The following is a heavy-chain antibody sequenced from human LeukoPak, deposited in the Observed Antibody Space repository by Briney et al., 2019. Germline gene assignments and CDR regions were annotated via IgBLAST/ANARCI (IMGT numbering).Heavy chain of an antibody. CDR1: GFTFSSYA. J-gene: IGHJ6*02. CDR2: ISSNGGST. CDR3: ARAAPQPYYYGSAPLNGMDV. Sequence: GGSLGLSCAASGFTFSSYAMLWVRQAPGKGLEYVSAISSNGGSTYYANSVKGRFTISRDNSKNTLYLQMGSLRAEDMAVYYCARAAPQPYYYGSAPLNGMDVWGQGTTVTVSS. D-gene: IGHD3-10*01. V-gene: IGHV3-64*01.